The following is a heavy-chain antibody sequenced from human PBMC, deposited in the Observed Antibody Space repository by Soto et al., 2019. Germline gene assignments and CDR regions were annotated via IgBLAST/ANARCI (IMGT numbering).Heavy chain of an antibody. Sequence: QVQLQESGPRLVQPSETLSLTCSVSGGSVSSDSYYWSRIRQPPGAGLEWIGYIYFSGTTNYNPSLESRVTILVDSSKNQFSLKLSSVTAADTAVYYCARSPDSGDYVDYWGQGTLVAVSS. J-gene: IGHJ4*02. CDR1: GGSVSSDSYY. V-gene: IGHV4-61*01. D-gene: IGHD4-17*01. CDR2: IYFSGTT. CDR3: ARSPDSGDYVDY.